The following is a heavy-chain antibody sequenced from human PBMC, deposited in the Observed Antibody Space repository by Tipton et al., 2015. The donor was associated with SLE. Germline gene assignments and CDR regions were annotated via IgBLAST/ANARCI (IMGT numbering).Heavy chain of an antibody. D-gene: IGHD3-22*01. CDR2: IFYSGST. CDR1: GGSITSSSYY. V-gene: IGHV4-39*07. J-gene: IGHJ4*02. CDR3: AGRYDSSGIFYY. Sequence: TLSLTCTVSGGSITSSSYYWGWIRQPPGKGLEWIGSIFYSGSTYYNPSLKSRVTISVDTSKNQFSLKLSSVTAADTAVYYCAGRYDSSGIFYYWGQGTLVTVSS.